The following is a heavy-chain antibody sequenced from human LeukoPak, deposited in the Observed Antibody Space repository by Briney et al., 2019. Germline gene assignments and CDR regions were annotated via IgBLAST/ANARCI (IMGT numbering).Heavy chain of an antibody. V-gene: IGHV4-59*01. CDR1: GATISSYY. CDR3: ARVGILRFPSNWFDP. D-gene: IGHD3-3*01. CDR2: IYYSGST. J-gene: IGHJ5*02. Sequence: SETLSLTCTASGATISSYYLSWIRQPPGKGLEWVAYIYYSGSTRYNHSLKSRVTISVDTSKNQFSLKLSSVTAADTAVYYCARVGILRFPSNWFDPWGQGTLVTVSS.